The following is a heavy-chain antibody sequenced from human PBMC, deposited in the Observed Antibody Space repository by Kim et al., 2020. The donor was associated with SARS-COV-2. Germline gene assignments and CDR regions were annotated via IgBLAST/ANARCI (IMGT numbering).Heavy chain of an antibody. Sequence: GGSLRLSCAASGFTFSSYGMHWVRQAPGKGLAWVAVISYDGSNKYYADSVKGRFTISRDNSKNTLYLQMNSLRAEDTAVYYCAKGPNSSGWWGDWFDPWGQGTLVTVSS. CDR3: AKGPNSSGWWGDWFDP. CDR1: GFTFSSYG. D-gene: IGHD6-19*01. J-gene: IGHJ5*02. CDR2: ISYDGSNK. V-gene: IGHV3-30*18.